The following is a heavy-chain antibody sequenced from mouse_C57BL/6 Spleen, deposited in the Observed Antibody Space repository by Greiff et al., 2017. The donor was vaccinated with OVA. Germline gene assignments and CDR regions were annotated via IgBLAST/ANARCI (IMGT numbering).Heavy chain of an antibody. D-gene: IGHD2-1*01. CDR2: IDPSDSYT. CDR1: GYTFTSYW. V-gene: IGHV1-69*01. J-gene: IGHJ2*01. Sequence: QVQLKQPGAELVMPGASVKLSCKASGYTFTSYWMHWVKQRPGQGLEWIGEIDPSDSYTNYNQKFKGKSTLTVDKSSSTAYMQLSSLTSEDSAVYYCARRGLYYGNYEDFDYWGQGTTLTVSS. CDR3: ARRGLYYGNYEDFDY.